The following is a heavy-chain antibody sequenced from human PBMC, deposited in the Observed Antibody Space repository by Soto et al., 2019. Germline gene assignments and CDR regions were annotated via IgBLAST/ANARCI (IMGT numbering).Heavy chain of an antibody. V-gene: IGHV1-69*01. J-gene: IGHJ4*02. CDR1: GGTFSSYS. Sequence: QVQLVQSGAEVKKPGSSVKVSCKASGGTFSSYSINWVRQAPGQGLEWMGEIIPIFGTANYAQKFQGRVTITADESTSTAYMVLRSLRSEDTAVYYCARDGGRHSGGIDYWGQGDLVTVSS. CDR3: ARDGGRHSGGIDY. D-gene: IGHD1-26*01. CDR2: IIPIFGTA.